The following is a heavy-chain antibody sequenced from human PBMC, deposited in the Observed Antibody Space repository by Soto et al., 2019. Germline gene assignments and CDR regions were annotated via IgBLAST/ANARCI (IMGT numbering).Heavy chain of an antibody. CDR1: GFTFSSYA. Sequence: GGSLRLSCAASGFTFSSYAMHWVRQAPGKGLEWVAVISYDGSNKYYADSVKGRFTISRDNSKNTLYLQMNSLRAEDTAVYYCARGLWPYGDYRLQDTEDYWGQGTLVTVSS. V-gene: IGHV3-30-3*01. CDR2: ISYDGSNK. J-gene: IGHJ4*02. D-gene: IGHD4-17*01. CDR3: ARGLWPYGDYRLQDTEDY.